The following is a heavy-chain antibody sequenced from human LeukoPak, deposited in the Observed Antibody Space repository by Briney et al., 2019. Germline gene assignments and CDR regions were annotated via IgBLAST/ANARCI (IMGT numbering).Heavy chain of an antibody. J-gene: IGHJ4*02. D-gene: IGHD3-3*01. V-gene: IGHV3-23*01. CDR2: ISGSGGST. CDR1: GFTFSSYV. Sequence: GGSLRLSCAASGFTFSSYVINWVRQAPGKGLEWVSAISGSGGSTYYADSVKGRFTISRDNSNNTLFLQMTRLRAEDTAVYYCAKAPLPYDFWSGYVFYFDYWGQGTLVTVSS. CDR3: AKAPLPYDFWSGYVFYFDY.